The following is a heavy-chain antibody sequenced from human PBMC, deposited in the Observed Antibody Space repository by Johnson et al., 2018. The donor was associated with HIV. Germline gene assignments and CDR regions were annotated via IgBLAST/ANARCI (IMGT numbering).Heavy chain of an antibody. J-gene: IGHJ3*02. V-gene: IGHV3-30*04. CDR1: GFTFSSYA. CDR2: ISYDGNIK. D-gene: IGHD6-13*01. CDR3: ARARDRSSSRDAFDI. Sequence: QVQLVESGGGVVQPGRSLRLSCAASGFTFSSYAMHWVRQAPGKGLEWVAVISYDGNIKYYADSVRGRFPISRDNSKNTLYLQMHSLRAEDTAVYYCARARDRSSSRDAFDIWGQGTMVTVSS.